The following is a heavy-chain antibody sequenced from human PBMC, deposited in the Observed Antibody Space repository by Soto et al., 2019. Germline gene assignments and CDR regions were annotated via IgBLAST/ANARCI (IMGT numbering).Heavy chain of an antibody. CDR3: APDSSGPGMYYFDY. V-gene: IGHV3-23*01. D-gene: IGHD3-22*01. CDR1: GFTFSIYA. J-gene: IGHJ4*02. Sequence: GGSLRLSCAASGFTFSIYAMSWVRQAPGKGLEWVSAISGSGGSTYYADSVKGRFTISRDNSKNTLYLQMNSLRAEDTAVYYCAPDSSGPGMYYFDYWGQGTLVTVSS. CDR2: ISGSGGST.